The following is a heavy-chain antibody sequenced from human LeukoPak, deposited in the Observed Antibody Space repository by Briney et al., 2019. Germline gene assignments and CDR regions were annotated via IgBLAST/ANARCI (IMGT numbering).Heavy chain of an antibody. Sequence: GSLRLSCAASGFTFSNAWMSWILQPPGKGLEWIGEINHSGSTNYNPSLKSRVTISVDTSKNQFSLKLSSVTAADTAVYYCARLPFDPWGQGTLVTVSS. CDR3: ARLPFDP. J-gene: IGHJ5*02. V-gene: IGHV4-34*01. CDR1: GFTFSNAW. CDR2: INHSGST.